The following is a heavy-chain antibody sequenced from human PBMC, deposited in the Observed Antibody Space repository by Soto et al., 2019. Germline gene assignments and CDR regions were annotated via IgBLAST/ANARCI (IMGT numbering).Heavy chain of an antibody. CDR1: GFTFSSYW. CDR2: INSDGSST. J-gene: IGHJ6*02. D-gene: IGHD4-17*01. CDR3: LLDYGEGGQYYYYGMDV. Sequence: EVQLVESGGGLVQPGGSLRLSCAASGFTFSSYWMHWVRQAPGKGLVWVSRINSDGSSTSYADSVKGRFTISRDNAKNTLYLQMNSLRAEDTAVYYCLLDYGEGGQYYYYGMDVWGQGTTVTVSS. V-gene: IGHV3-74*01.